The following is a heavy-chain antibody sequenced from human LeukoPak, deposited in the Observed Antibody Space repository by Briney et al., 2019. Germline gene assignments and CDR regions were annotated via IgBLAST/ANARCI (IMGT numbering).Heavy chain of an antibody. D-gene: IGHD3-9*01. CDR1: GFTFRDYY. CDR3: AREVVIFPDYYYYGMDI. V-gene: IGHV3-11*01. CDR2: ISRSGDNL. Sequence: GRSLRLSCAASGFTFRDYYMTWIRQAPGKGLEWIAYISRSGDNLYYADSVEGRFTISRDNAKNSLYLQMNSLRAEDTAMYYCAREVVIFPDYYYYGMDIWGQGTTVTVSS. J-gene: IGHJ6*02.